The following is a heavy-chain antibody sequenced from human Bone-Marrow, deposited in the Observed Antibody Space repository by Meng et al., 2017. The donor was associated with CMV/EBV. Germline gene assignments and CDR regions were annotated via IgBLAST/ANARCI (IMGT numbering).Heavy chain of an antibody. CDR1: GFTVSSNY. CDR2: IRSKAYGGTT. J-gene: IGHJ4*02. CDR3: TRGGGMIVVVRPMDY. Sequence: GGSLRLSCAASGFTVSSNYMSWVRQAPGKGLEWVGFIRSKAYGGTTEYAASVKGRFTISRDDSKSIAYLQMNSLKTEDTAVYYCTRGGGMIVVVRPMDYWGQGTLVTVSS. V-gene: IGHV3-49*04. D-gene: IGHD3-22*01.